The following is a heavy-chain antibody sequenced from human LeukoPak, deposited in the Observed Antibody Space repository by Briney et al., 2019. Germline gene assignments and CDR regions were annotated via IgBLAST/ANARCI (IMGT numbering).Heavy chain of an antibody. V-gene: IGHV1-2*02. J-gene: IGHJ4*02. D-gene: IGHD2-15*01. CDR1: GYTVTGYY. Sequence: ASVKVSFKASGYTVTGYYMHWVRQAPGQGLEWMGWINPNSGGTNYAQKFQGRVTMTRDTSISTAYMELSRLRSDDTAVYYCARDLAVADFDYWGQGTLVTVSS. CDR3: ARDLAVADFDY. CDR2: INPNSGGT.